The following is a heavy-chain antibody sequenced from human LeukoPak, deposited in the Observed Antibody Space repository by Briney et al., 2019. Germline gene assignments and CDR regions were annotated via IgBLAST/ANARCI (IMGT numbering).Heavy chain of an antibody. Sequence: TSSETLSLTCTVSGGSIGSGGYYWSWIRQHPGKGLEWIGYIYYSGSTYYNPSLKSRVTISVDTSKNQFSLKLSSVTAADTAVYYCARAGGSRYYRFFDYWGQGTLVTASS. D-gene: IGHD3-9*01. CDR3: ARAGGSRYYRFFDY. V-gene: IGHV4-31*03. CDR2: IYYSGST. J-gene: IGHJ4*02. CDR1: GGSIGSGGYY.